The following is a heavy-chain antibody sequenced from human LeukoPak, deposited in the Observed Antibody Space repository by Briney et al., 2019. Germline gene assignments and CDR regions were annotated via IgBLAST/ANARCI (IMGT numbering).Heavy chain of an antibody. V-gene: IGHV3-21*01. CDR2: NSSSSSYI. D-gene: IGHD2-21*02. J-gene: IGHJ4*02. Sequence: GGSLRLSCAASGFTFSSYSMNWVRQAPGKGLEWVSSNSSSSSYIYYADSVKGRFTISRDNAKNSLYLQMNSLRAEDTAVYYCARDPGDTYCGGDCYPLWGQGTLVAVSS. CDR1: GFTFSSYS. CDR3: ARDPGDTYCGGDCYPL.